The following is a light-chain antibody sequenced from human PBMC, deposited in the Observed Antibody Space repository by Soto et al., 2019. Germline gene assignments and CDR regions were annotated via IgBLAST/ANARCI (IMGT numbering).Light chain of an antibody. V-gene: IGLV2-11*01. CDR3: CSYARPTFYA. Sequence: QSALTQPRSVSGSPGQSVTISCTGTSSDVANYDFVSWYQQHPGKAPKFMIYDVNKRPSGVPDRFSGSKSGNTASLIISGLQADDEADYYCCSYARPTFYAFATGTKLTVL. J-gene: IGLJ1*01. CDR1: SSDVANYDF. CDR2: DVN.